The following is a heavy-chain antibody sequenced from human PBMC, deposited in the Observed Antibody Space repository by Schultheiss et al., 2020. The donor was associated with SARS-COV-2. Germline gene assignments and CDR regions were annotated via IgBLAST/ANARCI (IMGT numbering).Heavy chain of an antibody. V-gene: IGHV4-31*03. CDR2: IYYSGST. D-gene: IGHD1-1*01. Sequence: SETLSLTCTVSGCSISSGGYYWSWIRQHAGKGLEWIGYIYYSGSTYYNPSLKSRVTISVDTSKNQFSLKLSSVTAADTAVYYCARDAQLELRDYYYGMDVWGQGTTVTVSS. J-gene: IGHJ6*02. CDR1: GCSISSGGYY. CDR3: ARDAQLELRDYYYGMDV.